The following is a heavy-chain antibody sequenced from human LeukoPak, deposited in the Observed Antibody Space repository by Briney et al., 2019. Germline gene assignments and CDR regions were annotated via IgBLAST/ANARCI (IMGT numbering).Heavy chain of an antibody. CDR2: ISAYNGNT. J-gene: IGHJ4*02. CDR3: ARVNNYYGSGSYNY. V-gene: IGHV1-18*01. CDR1: GYTFTSYG. D-gene: IGHD3-10*01. Sequence: ASVTVSCTASGYTFTSYGISWVRQAPGQGLEWMGWISAYNGNTNYAQKLQGRVTTTTDTSTSTAYMELSSLRSEDTAVYYCARVNNYYGSGSYNYWGQGTLVTVSS.